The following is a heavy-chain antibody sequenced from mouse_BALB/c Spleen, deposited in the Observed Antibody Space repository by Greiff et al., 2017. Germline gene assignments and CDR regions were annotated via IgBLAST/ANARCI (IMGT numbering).Heavy chain of an antibody. Sequence: EVHLVESGGGLVKPGGSLKLSCAASGFAFSSYDMSWVRQTPEKRLEWVAYISSGGGSTYYPDTVKGRFTISRDNAKNTLYLQMSSLKSEDTAMYYCARQDGYSYAMDYWGQGTSVTVSS. CDR3: ARQDGYSYAMDY. D-gene: IGHD2-3*01. J-gene: IGHJ4*01. CDR2: ISSGGGST. CDR1: GFAFSSYD. V-gene: IGHV5-12-1*01.